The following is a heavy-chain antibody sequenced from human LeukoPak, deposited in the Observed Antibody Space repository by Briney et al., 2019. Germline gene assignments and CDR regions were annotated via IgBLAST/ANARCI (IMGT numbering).Heavy chain of an antibody. CDR1: GFTFSSYW. Sequence: PGGSLRLSCAASGFTFSSYWMHWVRQAPGKGLVWVSRINSDGSSTSYADSVKGRFTISRDNAKNTLYLQMNSLRAEDTAAYYCARALRYSSPFDYWGQGTLVTVSS. V-gene: IGHV3-74*01. CDR3: ARALRYSSPFDY. J-gene: IGHJ4*02. D-gene: IGHD6-13*01. CDR2: INSDGSST.